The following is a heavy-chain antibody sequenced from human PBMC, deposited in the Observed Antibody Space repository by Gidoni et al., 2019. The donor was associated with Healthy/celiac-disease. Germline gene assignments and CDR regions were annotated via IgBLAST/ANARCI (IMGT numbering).Heavy chain of an antibody. Sequence: QVQLQESGPGLVKPSQTLSLTCTVSAGSISRGGYYWSWIRQHPGKGLEWIGYIYYSGSTYYNPTLKSLVTISVDTSKNQFSLKLSSVTAADTAVYYCAREVATTHLDYYYYYMDVWGKGTTVTVYS. J-gene: IGHJ6*03. D-gene: IGHD5-12*01. CDR1: AGSISRGGYY. CDR2: IYYSGST. CDR3: AREVATTHLDYYYYYMDV. V-gene: IGHV4-31*01.